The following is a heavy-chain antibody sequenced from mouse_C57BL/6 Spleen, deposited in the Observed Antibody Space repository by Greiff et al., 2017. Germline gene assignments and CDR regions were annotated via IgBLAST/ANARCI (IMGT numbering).Heavy chain of an antibody. CDR3: AREGGYDVAWFAY. V-gene: IGHV1-55*01. Sequence: VQLQQPGAELVKPGASVQMSCKASGYTFTRYWLTWVKQRPGQGLEWIGDIYPGSGSTNYNEKFKSKATLTVDTSSSTAYRQLSSLTSEDSAVYYGAREGGYDVAWFAYWGQGTLVTVSA. CDR1: GYTFTRYW. J-gene: IGHJ3*01. D-gene: IGHD2-14*01. CDR2: IYPGSGST.